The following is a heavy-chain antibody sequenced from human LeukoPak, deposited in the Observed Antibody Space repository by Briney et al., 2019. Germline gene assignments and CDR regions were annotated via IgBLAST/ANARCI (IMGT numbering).Heavy chain of an antibody. V-gene: IGHV3-21*01. D-gene: IGHD5-24*01. CDR3: ASSIEIATRDHDY. J-gene: IGHJ4*02. Sequence: GGSLRLSCAASGFTFSSYSMNWVRQAPGKGLEWVSSISSSSSYIYYADSVKGRFTISRDNAKNSLYLQMNSLRAEDTAVYYCASSIEIATRDHDYWGQGTLVTVSS. CDR2: ISSSSSYI. CDR1: GFTFSSYS.